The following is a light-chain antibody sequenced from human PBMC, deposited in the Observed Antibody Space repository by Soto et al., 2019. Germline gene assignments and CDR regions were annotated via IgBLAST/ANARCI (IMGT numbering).Light chain of an antibody. Sequence: DIVMTQSPDSLPVSLGERATINCKSSQSLLYSSNNKNYLAWYQQKAGQPPKLLIYWASTRESGVPDRFSASGSGTDFTLTISSLQAEDAAVYYCQQYYSAISFGQGTRLEIK. J-gene: IGKJ5*01. CDR1: QSLLYSSNNKNY. CDR3: QQYYSAIS. V-gene: IGKV4-1*01. CDR2: WAS.